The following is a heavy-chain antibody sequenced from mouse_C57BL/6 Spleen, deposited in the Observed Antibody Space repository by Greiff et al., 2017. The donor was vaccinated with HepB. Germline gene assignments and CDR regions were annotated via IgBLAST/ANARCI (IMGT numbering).Heavy chain of an antibody. CDR3: AVYSNYGYAMDY. CDR2: IYPGDGDT. J-gene: IGHJ4*01. V-gene: IGHV1-80*01. D-gene: IGHD2-5*01. CDR1: GYAFSSYW. Sequence: QVQLQQSGAELVKPGASVKISCKASGYAFSSYWMNWVKQRPGKGLEWIGQIYPGDGDTNYNGKFKGKATLTADKSSSTAYMQLSSLTSEDSAVYFCAVYSNYGYAMDYWGQGTSVTVSS.